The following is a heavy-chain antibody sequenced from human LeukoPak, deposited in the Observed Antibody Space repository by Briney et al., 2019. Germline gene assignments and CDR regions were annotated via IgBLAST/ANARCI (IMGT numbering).Heavy chain of an antibody. J-gene: IGHJ6*02. Sequence: GGSLRLSCAASGFTFSNYAMTWVRQAPGEGLEWVSTITSSGGSTFYADSVKGRFTISRDNSKNTLYLQMNSLRAEDTAVYYCAKSEGCSSTSCYTDYYYGMDVWGQGTTVTVSS. D-gene: IGHD2-2*02. CDR1: GFTFSNYA. CDR2: ITSSGGST. CDR3: AKSEGCSSTSCYTDYYYGMDV. V-gene: IGHV3-23*01.